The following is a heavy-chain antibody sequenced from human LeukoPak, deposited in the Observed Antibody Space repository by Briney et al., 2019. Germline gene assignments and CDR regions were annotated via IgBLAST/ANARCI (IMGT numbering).Heavy chain of an antibody. D-gene: IGHD2-2*01. J-gene: IGHJ3*01. CDR1: GGSISSYY. CDR2: IYYSGST. V-gene: IGHV4-59*01. CDR3: ARSRVPGNHGF. Sequence: SETLSLTCTVSGGSISSYYWSWIRQPPGKGLEWIGYIYYSGSTNYNPSLKSRVTISVDTSKNQFSLKLNSVTAADTAVYYCARSRVPGNHGFWGQGTMVTVSS.